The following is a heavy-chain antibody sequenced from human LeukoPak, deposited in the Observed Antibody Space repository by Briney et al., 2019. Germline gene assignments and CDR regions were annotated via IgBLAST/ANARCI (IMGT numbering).Heavy chain of an antibody. Sequence: GGSLRLSCAASGFTFSLYTMHWVRQAPGKGLEWVAVISYDGSDKYYADSVKGRFTISRDNSKNTLYLQMNSLRAEDTAVYYCAKDRRYDPIGWWGQGTLVTVSS. CDR1: GFTFSLYT. CDR2: ISYDGSDK. V-gene: IGHV3-30*04. CDR3: AKDRRYDPIGW. D-gene: IGHD3-3*01. J-gene: IGHJ4*02.